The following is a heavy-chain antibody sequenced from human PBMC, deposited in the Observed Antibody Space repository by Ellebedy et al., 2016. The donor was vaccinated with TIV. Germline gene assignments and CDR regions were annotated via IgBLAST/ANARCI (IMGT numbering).Heavy chain of an antibody. CDR2: ISAYNGNT. J-gene: IGHJ1*01. V-gene: IGHV1-18*01. CDR3: ARGGQPRYYDSSGAPEYFQH. Sequence: AASVKVSCKASGGTFSSYAISWVRQAPGQGLEWMGWISAYNGNTNYAQKLQGRVTMTTDTSTSTAYMELRSLRSDDTAVYYCARGGQPRYYDSSGAPEYFQHWGQGTLVTVSS. CDR1: GGTFSSYA. D-gene: IGHD3-22*01.